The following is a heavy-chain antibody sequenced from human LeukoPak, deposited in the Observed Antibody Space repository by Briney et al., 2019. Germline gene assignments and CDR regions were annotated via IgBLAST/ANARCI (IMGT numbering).Heavy chain of an antibody. V-gene: IGHV4-34*01. D-gene: IGHD5-18*01. J-gene: IGHJ4*02. CDR3: ARGVLGYSYGYVS. CDR1: GGSFSDYY. CDR2: IIHSGST. Sequence: PSETLSLTCAVYGGSFSDYYWSWIRQPPGKGLEWIGEIIHSGSTNYNPSLKSRVTISVDRSKNQFSLKLSSVTAADTAVYYCARGVLGYSYGYVSWGQGTLVTVSS.